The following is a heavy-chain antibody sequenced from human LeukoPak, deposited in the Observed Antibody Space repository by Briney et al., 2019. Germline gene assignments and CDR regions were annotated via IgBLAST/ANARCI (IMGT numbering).Heavy chain of an antibody. CDR3: AKAERFSGTKTPGY. J-gene: IGHJ4*02. Sequence: GGSLRLSCAASGFTFSSYAMSWVRQAPGKGLEWVSVVSGSGRSTDYTDSVKGRFTISRDNSKNTLYLQMNSLRAEDTALYYCAKAERFSGTKTPGYWGQGTLVTVSS. CDR1: GFTFSSYA. D-gene: IGHD1-26*01. CDR2: VSGSGRST. V-gene: IGHV3-23*01.